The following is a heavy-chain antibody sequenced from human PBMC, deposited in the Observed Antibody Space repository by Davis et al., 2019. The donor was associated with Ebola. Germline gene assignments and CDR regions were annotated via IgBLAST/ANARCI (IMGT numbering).Heavy chain of an antibody. CDR1: GFTFSDYW. D-gene: IGHD3-22*01. Sequence: GESLKISCTASGFTFSDYWMSWVRQAPGKGLEWVSLISWDGRSTAYADSVRDRFSISRDNSRNFLYLQMNGLRAEDTALYYCTAYDSTFRNYWGQGTLVTVSS. V-gene: IGHV3-43D*03. CDR3: TAYDSTFRNY. CDR2: ISWDGRST. J-gene: IGHJ4*02.